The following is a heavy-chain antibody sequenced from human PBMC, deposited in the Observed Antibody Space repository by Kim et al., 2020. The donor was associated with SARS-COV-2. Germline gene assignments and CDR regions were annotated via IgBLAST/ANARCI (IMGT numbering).Heavy chain of an antibody. J-gene: IGHJ4*02. CDR3: ASQSSGWPEYYFDY. D-gene: IGHD6-19*01. Sequence: AVSVKSRITINPDTSKNQFSLQLNSVAPEDTAVYYCASQSSGWPEYYFDYWGQGTLVTVSS. V-gene: IGHV6-1*01.